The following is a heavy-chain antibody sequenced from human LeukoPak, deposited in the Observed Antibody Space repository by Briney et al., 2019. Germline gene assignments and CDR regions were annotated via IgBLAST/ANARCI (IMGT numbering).Heavy chain of an antibody. V-gene: IGHV3-21*01. J-gene: IGHJ4*02. CDR3: ARNADRGSSSWNY. CDR1: GFTFSNYN. Sequence: GSLRLSCAASGFTFSNYNMNWVRQAPGKAMEWVSSITSSGTYIFYADSVKGRFTISRDNAKNSLYLQMNSLRAEDTAVYYCARNADRGSSSWNYWGQGTLVTVSS. D-gene: IGHD6-13*01. CDR2: ITSSGTYI.